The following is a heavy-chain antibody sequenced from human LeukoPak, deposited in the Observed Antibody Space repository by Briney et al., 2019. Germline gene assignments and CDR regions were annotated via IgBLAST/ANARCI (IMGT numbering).Heavy chain of an antibody. Sequence: GGSLRLSCAASGFIVSSNYMNWVRQAPGKGLEWVSVIYSGGSTYYADSVKGRFTISRDNAKNTVNLQMNDLRAEDTAVYYCARSWDARLNFDYWGQGTLVTVSS. J-gene: IGHJ4*02. D-gene: IGHD1-26*01. CDR3: ARSWDARLNFDY. CDR2: IYSGGST. CDR1: GFIVSSNY. V-gene: IGHV3-66*02.